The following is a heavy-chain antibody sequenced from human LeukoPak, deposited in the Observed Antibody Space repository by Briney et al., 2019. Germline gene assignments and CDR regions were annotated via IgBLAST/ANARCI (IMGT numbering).Heavy chain of an antibody. CDR3: ARDMTVTTTSDYYYGMDV. CDR2: IIPIFGTA. CDR1: GGTFSSYA. Sequence: SVKVSCKASGGTFSSYAISWVRQAPGQGLEWMGGIIPIFGTANYAQKFQGRVTITADKSTSTAYMELSSLRSEDTAVYYCARDMTVTTTSDYYYGMDVWGQGTTVTVSS. J-gene: IGHJ6*02. V-gene: IGHV1-69*06. D-gene: IGHD4-17*01.